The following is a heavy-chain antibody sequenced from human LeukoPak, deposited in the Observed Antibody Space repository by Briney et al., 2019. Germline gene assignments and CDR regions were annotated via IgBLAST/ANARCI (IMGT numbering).Heavy chain of an antibody. CDR3: AKLPIAVAGDDF. D-gene: IGHD6-19*01. CDR2: ISASAGST. J-gene: IGHJ4*02. Sequence: PGGSLRLSCAASGFIFSSYAVSWVRQAPGKGLEWVSTISASAGSTYYADSVKGRFTISRDSSKNTLYLQMNSLRAEDTALYYCAKLPIAVAGDDFWGQGILVTVSS. V-gene: IGHV3-23*01. CDR1: GFIFSSYA.